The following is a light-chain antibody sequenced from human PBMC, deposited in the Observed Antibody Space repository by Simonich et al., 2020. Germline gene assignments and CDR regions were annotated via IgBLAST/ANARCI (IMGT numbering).Light chain of an antibody. J-gene: IGLJ2*01. CDR2: EVS. Sequence: QSALTQPPSASGSPGQSVTISCTGTSSDVGVYNYVSWYQQHPGKAPKLMIYEVSKRPSGVPDRFSGSKSGNTASLTVSGLQAEDEADYYCSSYAGSNPLFGGGTKLTVL. CDR3: SSYAGSNPL. V-gene: IGLV2-8*01. CDR1: SSDVGVYNY.